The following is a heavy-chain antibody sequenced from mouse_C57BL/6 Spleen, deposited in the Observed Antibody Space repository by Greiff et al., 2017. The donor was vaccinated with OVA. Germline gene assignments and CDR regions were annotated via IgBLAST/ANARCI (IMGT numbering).Heavy chain of an antibody. J-gene: IGHJ2*01. V-gene: IGHV5-16*01. CDR2: INYDGSST. Sequence: EVHLVESEGGLVQPGSSMKLSCTASGFTFSDYYMAWVRQVPEKGLEWVANINYDGSSTYYLDSLKSRFIISRDNAKNILYLQMSSLKSEDTATYYCARERGFITTVVAFDYWGQGTTLTVSS. CDR3: ARERGFITTVVAFDY. CDR1: GFTFSDYY. D-gene: IGHD1-1*01.